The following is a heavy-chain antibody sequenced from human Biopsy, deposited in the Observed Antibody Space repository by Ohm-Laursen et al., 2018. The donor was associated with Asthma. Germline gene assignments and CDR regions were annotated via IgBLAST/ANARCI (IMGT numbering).Heavy chain of an antibody. D-gene: IGHD3-3*01. CDR2: GGSYYDGGLK. V-gene: IGHV3-30-3*01. CDR1: GFTFRSYA. Sequence: SLRLSCAASGFTFRSYAMHWVRQAPGKGLEWVAVGGSYYDGGLKYYADSVNGRFTVSRDDPKNNLYLQMNSLRPDDTAVYYCARDVMEWYLPAFDFWGQGTLVTVSS. J-gene: IGHJ4*02. CDR3: ARDVMEWYLPAFDF.